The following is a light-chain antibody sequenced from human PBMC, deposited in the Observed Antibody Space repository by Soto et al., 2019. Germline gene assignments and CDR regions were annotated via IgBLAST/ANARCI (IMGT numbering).Light chain of an antibody. J-gene: IGLJ2*01. CDR1: SSNIGAGYD. CDR2: GNS. V-gene: IGLV1-40*01. Sequence: QLVLTQPPSVSGAPGQRVTISCTGSSSNIGAGYDVHWYQQLPGTAPKLLISGNSNRPSGVPDRFSGSKSGTSASLAITGYRAEDEADYYCQAYDSSLSGSGVVFGGGTKLTVL. CDR3: QAYDSSLSGSGVV.